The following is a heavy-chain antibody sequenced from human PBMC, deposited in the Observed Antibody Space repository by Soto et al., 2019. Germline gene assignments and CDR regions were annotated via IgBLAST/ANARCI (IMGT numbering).Heavy chain of an antibody. Sequence: PSETLSLTCTVSGGSISSYYWSWIRQPPGKGLEWIGYIYYSGSTNYNPSLKSRVTISVDTSKNQFSLKLSSVTAADTAVYYCARYTGSYSTAFDIWGQGTMVTVSS. CDR3: ARYTGSYSTAFDI. V-gene: IGHV4-59*01. D-gene: IGHD1-26*01. CDR2: IYYSGST. CDR1: GGSISSYY. J-gene: IGHJ3*02.